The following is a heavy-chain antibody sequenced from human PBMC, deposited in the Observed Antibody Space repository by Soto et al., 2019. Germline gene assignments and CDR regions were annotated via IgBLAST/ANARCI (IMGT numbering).Heavy chain of an antibody. J-gene: IGHJ6*03. CDR3: ARETVAINPYYSYMDV. Sequence: EVQLVESGGGLVKLRGSLRLSCAASGFTFISYSINWVRQAPGKGLEWVSSISTYSSYLYYAAPVKGRFTISRDNAKNSLYLQMNSLRAEDTAVYYCARETVAINPYYSYMDVWGKGTTVTVSS. CDR1: GFTFISYS. V-gene: IGHV3-21*01. CDR2: ISTYSSYL. D-gene: IGHD2-15*01.